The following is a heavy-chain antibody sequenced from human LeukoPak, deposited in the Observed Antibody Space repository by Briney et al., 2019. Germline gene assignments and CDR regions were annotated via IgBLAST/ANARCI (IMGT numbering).Heavy chain of an antibody. CDR3: AGHRTYYYDSSGYYYGPLDY. CDR1: GYSFTSYW. V-gene: IGHV5-51*01. D-gene: IGHD3-22*01. J-gene: IGHJ4*02. CDR2: IYPGDSDT. Sequence: RGESLKISCKGSGYSFTSYWIGWVRQMPGKGLEWMGIIYPGDSDTRYSPSFQGQVTISAVKSISTAYLQWSSLKASDTAMYYCAGHRTYYYDSSGYYYGPLDYWGQGTLVTVSS.